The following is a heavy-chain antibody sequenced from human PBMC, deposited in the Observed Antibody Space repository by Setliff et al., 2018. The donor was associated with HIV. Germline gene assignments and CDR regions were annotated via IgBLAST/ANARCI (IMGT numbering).Heavy chain of an antibody. V-gene: IGHV1-18*01. D-gene: IGHD3-3*01. CDR1: GYTFTSYG. Sequence: ASVKVSCKASGYTFTSYGISWVRQAPGQGLEWMGWISAYKGNTHYAQRLQGRVTMTTDTSTRTAYMELRSLRSDDTAVYYCARQFLDWSNDYYSRYYMDVWGKGTTVTVSS. CDR3: ARQFLDWSNDYYSRYYMDV. J-gene: IGHJ6*03. CDR2: ISAYKGNT.